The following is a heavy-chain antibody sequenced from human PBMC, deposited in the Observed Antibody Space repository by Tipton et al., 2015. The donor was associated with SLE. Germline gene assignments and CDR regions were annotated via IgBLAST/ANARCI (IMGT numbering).Heavy chain of an antibody. V-gene: IGHV1-46*01. Sequence: QLVQSGAEVKKPGASVKVSCKASGYTFTSYYMHWVRQAPGQGLERMGIINPSGGSTSYAQKFQGRVTMTRDTSTSTVYMELSSVRSEDTALYYSATEEGHFAYWCVRPVGTVSA. CDR2: INPSGGST. CDR1: GYTFTSYY. J-gene: IGHJ4*02. CDR3: ATEEGHFAY.